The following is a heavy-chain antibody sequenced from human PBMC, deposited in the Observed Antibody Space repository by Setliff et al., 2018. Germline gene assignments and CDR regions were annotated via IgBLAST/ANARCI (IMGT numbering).Heavy chain of an antibody. CDR1: GGSFSGYY. J-gene: IGHJ4*02. CDR2: INHSGST. V-gene: IGHV4-34*01. CDR3: AGGGRISYRPSSSWYILDY. Sequence: SETLSLTCAVYGGSFSGYYWSWIRQPPGKGLEWIGEINHSGSTNYNPSLKSRVTISVDTSKNQFSLKLSSVTAADTAVYYCAGGGRISYRPSSSWYILDYWGQGTLVTVSS. D-gene: IGHD6-13*01.